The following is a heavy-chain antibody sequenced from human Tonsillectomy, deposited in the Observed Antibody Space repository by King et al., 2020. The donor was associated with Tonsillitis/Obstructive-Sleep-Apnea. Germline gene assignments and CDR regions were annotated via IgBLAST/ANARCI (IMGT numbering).Heavy chain of an antibody. D-gene: IGHD1-1*01. V-gene: IGHV1-69*09. CDR1: GDTFSSYE. Sequence: VQLVQSGAEVKKPGSSVKVSCKASGDTFSSYEISWVRQAPGQGLEWMGRIRPIRGILNYAQKFQGRVTITADKSTSTAYMEVSSLRSEDTAVYYCAREGTGRASCGYNWLDRWGQGTLVTVSS. CDR3: AREGTGRASCGYNWLDR. CDR2: IRPIRGIL. J-gene: IGHJ5*01.